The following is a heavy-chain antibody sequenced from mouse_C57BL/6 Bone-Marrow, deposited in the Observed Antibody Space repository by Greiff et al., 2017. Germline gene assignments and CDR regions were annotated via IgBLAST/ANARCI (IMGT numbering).Heavy chain of an antibody. CDR2: ISNGGGST. J-gene: IGHJ4*01. CDR1: GFTFSDYY. Sequence: EVQLVESGGGLVQPGGSLKLSCAASGFTFSDYYMYWVRQTPEKRLEWVAYISNGGGSTYYPDTVKGRFTISRDNAKNTLYLQMSRLKSEDTAMYYCARQGVTTVVEGDYAMDYWGQGTSVTVSS. D-gene: IGHD1-1*01. CDR3: ARQGVTTVVEGDYAMDY. V-gene: IGHV5-12*01.